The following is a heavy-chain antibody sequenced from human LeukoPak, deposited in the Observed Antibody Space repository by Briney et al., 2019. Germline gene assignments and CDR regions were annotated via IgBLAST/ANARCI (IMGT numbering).Heavy chain of an antibody. CDR1: GFTVSSNY. J-gene: IGHJ4*02. Sequence: GGSLRLSCAASGFTVSSNYMSWVRQAPGKGLEWVSVIYSGGSTYYADSVKGRFTISRDNSKNTPYLQMNSLRAEDTAVYYCARGEPSTVAMTIWGQGTLVTVSS. CDR2: IYSGGST. V-gene: IGHV3-53*01. CDR3: ARGEPSTVAMTI. D-gene: IGHD4-17*01.